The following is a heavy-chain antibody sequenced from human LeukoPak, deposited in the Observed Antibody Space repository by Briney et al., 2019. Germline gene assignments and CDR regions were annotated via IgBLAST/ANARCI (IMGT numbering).Heavy chain of an antibody. V-gene: IGHV3-74*01. CDR2: INSDGSST. CDR1: GFTFNNYW. D-gene: IGHD6-19*01. J-gene: IGHJ4*02. CDR3: ARAVAGTFFDY. Sequence: GGSLRLSCAASGFTFNNYWMHWVRHAPGKGLVWVSRINSDGSSTSYADSVKGRFTISRDNAKNTLYLQMNSLRAEDTAVYYCARAVAGTFFDYWGQGTLVTVSS.